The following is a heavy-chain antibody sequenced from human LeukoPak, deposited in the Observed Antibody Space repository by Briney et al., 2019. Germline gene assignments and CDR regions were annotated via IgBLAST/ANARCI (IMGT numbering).Heavy chain of an antibody. V-gene: IGHV4-39*01. CDR3: ARHNSGVAALIMYYFDY. D-gene: IGHD2-15*01. CDR1: GGSISSSSYY. J-gene: IGHJ4*02. Sequence: SESPSLTCTVSGGSISSSSYYWGWIRQPPGKGLEWIGSIYYSGSTYYNPSLKSRVTISVDTSKNQFSLKPSSVTAADTAVYYCARHNSGVAALIMYYFDYWGQGNL. CDR2: IYYSGST.